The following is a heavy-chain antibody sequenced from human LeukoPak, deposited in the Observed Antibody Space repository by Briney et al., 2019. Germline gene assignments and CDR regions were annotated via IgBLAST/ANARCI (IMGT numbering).Heavy chain of an antibody. Sequence: QPGGSLRLSCAASGFTFDDYAMHWVRQAPGKGLEWVSGISWNSGSIGYADSVKGRFTISRDNAKNSLYLQMNSLRAEDTALYYCAKDMGGSISYFDYWGQGTLVTVSS. CDR1: GFTFDDYA. J-gene: IGHJ4*02. D-gene: IGHD6-6*01. CDR2: ISWNSGSI. V-gene: IGHV3-9*01. CDR3: AKDMGGSISYFDY.